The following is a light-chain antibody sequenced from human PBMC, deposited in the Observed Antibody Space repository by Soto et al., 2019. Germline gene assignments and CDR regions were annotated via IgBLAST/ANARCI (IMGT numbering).Light chain of an antibody. CDR1: SSDVGAYNY. CDR3: SSYAGSNYV. J-gene: IGLJ1*01. Sequence: QSALTQPASVSGSPGQSIAISCTGTSSDVGAYNYVSWYQQHPGKAPKLMIYEVSNRPSGVSNRFSGSKSGNTASLTISGLQAEDEADYYCSSYAGSNYVFGTGTKLTVL. CDR2: EVS. V-gene: IGLV2-14*01.